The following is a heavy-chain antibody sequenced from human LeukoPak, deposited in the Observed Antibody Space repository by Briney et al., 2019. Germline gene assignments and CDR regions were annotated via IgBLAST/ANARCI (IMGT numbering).Heavy chain of an antibody. J-gene: IGHJ5*02. D-gene: IGHD2-8*01. CDR2: IIPILGIA. CDR1: GGTFSSYT. Sequence: SVKVSCKASGGTFSSYTISWVRQARGQGLEWMGRIIPILGIANYAQKFQGRVTITADKSTSTAYMELSSLRSEDTAVYYCARGVRVVNGATVWFDPWGQGTLVTVSS. CDR3: ARGVRVVNGATVWFDP. V-gene: IGHV1-69*02.